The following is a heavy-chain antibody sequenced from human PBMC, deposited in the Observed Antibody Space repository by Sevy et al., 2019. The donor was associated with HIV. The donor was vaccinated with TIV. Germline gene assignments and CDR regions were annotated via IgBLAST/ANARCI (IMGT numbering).Heavy chain of an antibody. D-gene: IGHD6-19*01. CDR3: AKAVFVTVPGRGAFDI. CDR1: GFTFDDYA. CDR2: VSWNSGSI. Sequence: GGSLRLSCAVSGFTFDDYAMHWVRQAPGKGLEWVSGVSWNSGSIGYADSVQGRFTISSDNGKNSLYLQMNSLRAEDTALYYCAKAVFVTVPGRGAFDIWGQGTMVTVSS. V-gene: IGHV3-9*01. J-gene: IGHJ3*02.